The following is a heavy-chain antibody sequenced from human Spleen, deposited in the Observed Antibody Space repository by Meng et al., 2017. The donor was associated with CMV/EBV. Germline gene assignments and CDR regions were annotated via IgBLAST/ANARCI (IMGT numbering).Heavy chain of an antibody. D-gene: IGHD6-13*01. CDR1: GFTFSSYG. J-gene: IGHJ4*02. CDR2: ISYDGSNK. V-gene: IGHV3-30*19. CDR3: TYSSSWSYFDY. Sequence: GESLKISCAASGFTFSSYGMHWVRQAPGKGLEWVAVISYDGSNKYYADSVKGRFTISRDNSKNTLYLQMNSLRAEDTAVYYSTYSSSWSYFDYWGQGTLVTVSS.